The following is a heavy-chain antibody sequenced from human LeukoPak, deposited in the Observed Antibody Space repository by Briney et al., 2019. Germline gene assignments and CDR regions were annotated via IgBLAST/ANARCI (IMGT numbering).Heavy chain of an antibody. J-gene: IGHJ4*02. D-gene: IGHD6-13*01. V-gene: IGHV1-69*13. CDR1: GGTFSSYA. CDR2: IIPIFGTA. CDR3: ARVVSIAAAGPFDY. Sequence: SVKVSCKASGGTFSSYAISWVRQAPGQGLEWMGGIIPIFGTANYAQKFQGRVTITADESTSTAYMELSSLRSEDTAVYYCARVVSIAAAGPFDYRGQGTLVTVSS.